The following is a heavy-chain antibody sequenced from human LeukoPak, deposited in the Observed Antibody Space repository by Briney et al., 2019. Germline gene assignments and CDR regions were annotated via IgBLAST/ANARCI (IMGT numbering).Heavy chain of an antibody. Sequence: ASVKVSCKASGYTFTGYYMHWVRQAPGQGLEWMGWINPNSGGTNYAQKLQGRVTMTTDTSTSTAYMGLRSLRSDDTAVYYCARDPQGYCSGGSCYYYGMDVWGQGTTVTVSS. V-gene: IGHV1-2*02. D-gene: IGHD2-15*01. CDR3: ARDPQGYCSGGSCYYYGMDV. J-gene: IGHJ6*02. CDR2: INPNSGGT. CDR1: GYTFTGYY.